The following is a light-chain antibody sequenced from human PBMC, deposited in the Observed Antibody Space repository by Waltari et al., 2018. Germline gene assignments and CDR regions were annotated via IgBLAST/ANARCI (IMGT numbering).Light chain of an antibody. V-gene: IGLV2-14*03. J-gene: IGLJ2*01. CDR3: SSYTNTNTLV. CDR2: DVS. Sequence: SALTQPASMSRSSGQSTPISCTRTRHAGGLYNHTPWYQHLPGKAPKLIIYDVSRWPSGVSNRFSGSKSGNTASLTISGLQAEDEADYYCSSYTNTNTLVFGGGTKVTVL. CDR1: RHAGGLYNH.